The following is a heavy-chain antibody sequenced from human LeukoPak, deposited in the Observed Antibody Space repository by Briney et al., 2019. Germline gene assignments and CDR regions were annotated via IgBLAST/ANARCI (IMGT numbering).Heavy chain of an antibody. CDR3: ARGYEQQLLYYFDY. CDR2: MNPNSGNT. Sequence: EASVKVSCKASGYTFTSYDTRWVLQATGQGLEWMGWMNPNSGNTGYAQKFQGRVTITRNTSISTAYMELSSLRSEDTAVYYCARGYEQQLLYYFDYWGQGILVTVSS. CDR1: GYTFTSYD. V-gene: IGHV1-8*03. J-gene: IGHJ4*02. D-gene: IGHD6-13*01.